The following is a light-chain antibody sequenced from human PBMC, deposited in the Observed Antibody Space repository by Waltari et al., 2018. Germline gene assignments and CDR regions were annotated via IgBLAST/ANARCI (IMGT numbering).Light chain of an antibody. V-gene: IGLV1-40*01. CDR1: SSNIGAGYD. J-gene: IGLJ1*01. CDR3: QSYDSGLSGYV. CDR2: GNI. Sequence: QSVLTQPPSVSGAPGQRVTISCTGSSSNIGAGYDVHWYQQLPGTAPKLLISGNIMRPSGVPDRFSGSKSGTSASLAITGLQAEDEADYYCQSYDSGLSGYVFGSGTKVTVL.